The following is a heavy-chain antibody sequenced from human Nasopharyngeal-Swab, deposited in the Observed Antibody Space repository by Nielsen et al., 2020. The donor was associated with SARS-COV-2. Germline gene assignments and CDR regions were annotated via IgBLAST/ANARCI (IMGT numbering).Heavy chain of an antibody. CDR3: AKGAYFMLITDV. Sequence: GGPLRLSCERSGFDFGSHAMSWVPQAPGKGLEWVSSTSGSGDITYYADPVRGRFTISRDNSRKTLDLQMTSLRVEDTAVYYCAKGAYFMLITDVRGQGTTVTVSS. V-gene: IGHV3-23*01. J-gene: IGHJ6*02. CDR1: GFDFGSHA. CDR2: TSGSGDIT. D-gene: IGHD2-8*01.